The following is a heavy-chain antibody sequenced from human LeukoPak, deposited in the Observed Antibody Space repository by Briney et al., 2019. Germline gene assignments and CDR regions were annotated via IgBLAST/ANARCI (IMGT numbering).Heavy chain of an antibody. D-gene: IGHD2-21*02. V-gene: IGHV4-59*08. CDR2: IYYSGST. CDR1: GASISSYY. J-gene: IGHJ4*02. Sequence: PSETLSLTCSVSGASISSYYWSWIRQPPGKGLEWIGYIYYSGSTNYNPSLKSRVTISVDTSKNQFSLKLSSVTAADTAVYYCARQGGLAYCGGDCYLGYWGQGTLVTVSS. CDR3: ARQGGLAYCGGDCYLGY.